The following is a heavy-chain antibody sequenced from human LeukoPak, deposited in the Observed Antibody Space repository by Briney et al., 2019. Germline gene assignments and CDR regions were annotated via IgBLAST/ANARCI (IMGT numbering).Heavy chain of an antibody. Sequence: PGGPLRLSCAAAGLTFSTYNMNWLRQAPGKGLEWVSSITSSSSYIYYADSVKGRFTISRDNAKNSLYLQMNSLRAEDTAVYYCARDSSSSGKFDPWGQGTLVSVSS. D-gene: IGHD6-13*01. CDR2: ITSSSSYI. CDR3: ARDSSSSGKFDP. CDR1: GLTFSTYN. J-gene: IGHJ5*02. V-gene: IGHV3-21*01.